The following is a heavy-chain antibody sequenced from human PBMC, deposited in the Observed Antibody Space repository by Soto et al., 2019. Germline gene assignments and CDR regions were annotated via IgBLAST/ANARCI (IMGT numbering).Heavy chain of an antibody. J-gene: IGHJ6*02. V-gene: IGHV4-59*01. CDR2: MYNTGST. Sequence: SKNLSLTCTVSGVPISGYYWSWIRHPTGKGLEWIGYMYNTGSTVYNPSFKSRVTISVDTSKNQFSLKLNSVTAADTAVYYCARDLWGYCGTDCYPLDVWGQGTTVT. D-gene: IGHD2-21*02. CDR1: GVPISGYY. CDR3: ARDLWGYCGTDCYPLDV.